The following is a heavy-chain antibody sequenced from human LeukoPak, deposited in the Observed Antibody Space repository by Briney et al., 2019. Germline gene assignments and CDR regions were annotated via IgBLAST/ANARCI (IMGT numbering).Heavy chain of an antibody. D-gene: IGHD1-7*01. CDR2: TEQDGSEK. CDR1: GFTFSSYA. Sequence: GGSLRLSCAASGFTFSSYAMSWVRQAPGKGLEWVAQTEQDGSEKYYVDSVKGRFTTSRDKNSLFLQMNSVRAEDTAVYYCVGWGISGITNHWGQGTLVTVSS. V-gene: IGHV3-7*01. CDR3: VGWGISGITNH. J-gene: IGHJ4*02.